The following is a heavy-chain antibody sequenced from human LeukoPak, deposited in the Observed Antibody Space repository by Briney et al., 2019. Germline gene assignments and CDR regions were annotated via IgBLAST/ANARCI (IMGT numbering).Heavy chain of an antibody. CDR1: GYTFTGYY. CDR2: INPNSGGT. J-gene: IGHJ6*02. Sequence: ASVKVSSKASGYTFTGYYMHWVRQAPGQGLEWMGRINPNSGGTNYAQKFQGRVTMTRDTSISTAYMELSRLRSDDTAVYYCAREMVYYDSSGYYYQLYYYYGMDVWGQGTTVTVSS. V-gene: IGHV1-2*06. CDR3: AREMVYYDSSGYYYQLYYYYGMDV. D-gene: IGHD3-22*01.